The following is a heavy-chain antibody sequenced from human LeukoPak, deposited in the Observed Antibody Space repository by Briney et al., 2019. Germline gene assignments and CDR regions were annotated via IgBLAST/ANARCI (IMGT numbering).Heavy chain of an antibody. V-gene: IGHV4-59*01. D-gene: IGHD3-3*01. J-gene: IGHJ4*02. CDR1: GGSISSYY. CDR3: ASLRYDFWSGYYLGLDY. Sequence: SETLSLTCTVSGGSISSYYWSWIRQPPGKRLEWIGYIYYSGSTNYNPSLKSRVTISVDTSKNQFSLKLSSVTAADTAVYYCASLRYDFWSGYYLGLDYWGQGTLVTVSS. CDR2: IYYSGST.